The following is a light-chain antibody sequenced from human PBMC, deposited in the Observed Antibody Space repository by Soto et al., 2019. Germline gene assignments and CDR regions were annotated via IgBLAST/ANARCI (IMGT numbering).Light chain of an antibody. CDR2: GSS. CDR3: QQYNNLGLS. V-gene: IGKV3D-15*01. J-gene: IGKJ4*01. Sequence: IVMTQSPATLSVSPGDEVTLSCRASENVGTNLAWYQQKPGQAPRLLIYGSSTRATGIPATFSCSGSGTEFTLTISSLQSEESAIYYCQQYNNLGLSFGGGTNVEIK. CDR1: ENVGTN.